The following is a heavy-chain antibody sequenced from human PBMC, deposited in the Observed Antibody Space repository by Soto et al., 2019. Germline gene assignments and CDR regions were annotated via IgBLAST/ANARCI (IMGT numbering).Heavy chain of an antibody. V-gene: IGHV3-30*18. Sequence: PGGSLRLSCAASGFTFSSYGMHWVRQAPGKGLEWVAVISYDGSNKYYADSVKGRFTISRDNSKNTLYLQMNSLRAEDTAVYYCAKDLFPGYCSSTSCYSPLGYWGQGTLVTVSS. CDR3: AKDLFPGYCSSTSCYSPLGY. J-gene: IGHJ4*02. CDR1: GFTFSSYG. CDR2: ISYDGSNK. D-gene: IGHD2-2*01.